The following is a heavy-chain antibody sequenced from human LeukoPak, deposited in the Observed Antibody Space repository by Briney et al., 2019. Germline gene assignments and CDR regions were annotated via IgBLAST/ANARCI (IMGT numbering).Heavy chain of an antibody. Sequence: GSLRLSCAASGFTFSDYYMSWIRQAPGKGLEWIGSIYHSGSTYYNPSLKSRVTISVDTSKNQFSLKLSSVTAADTAVYYCAREMEMATNYFDYWGQGTLVTVSS. V-gene: IGHV4-38-2*02. D-gene: IGHD5-24*01. CDR1: GFTFSDYY. J-gene: IGHJ4*02. CDR2: IYHSGST. CDR3: AREMEMATNYFDY.